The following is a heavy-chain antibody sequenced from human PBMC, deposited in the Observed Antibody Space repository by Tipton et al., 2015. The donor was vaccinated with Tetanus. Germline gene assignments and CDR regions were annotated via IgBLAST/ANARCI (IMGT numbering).Heavy chain of an antibody. CDR3: ARDQGGGRVARLNWFGP. J-gene: IGHJ5*02. CDR1: GVSIRSSTYF. D-gene: IGHD3-16*01. CDR2: IFYTGSR. Sequence: LRLSCAVSGVSIRSSTYFWGWIRQPPGKGLEWIGHIFYTGSRHYNPSLKSRVTISVDTSNNQFSLRLSSVTAADTGVYYCARDQGGGRVARLNWFGPWGQGTLVTVSS. V-gene: IGHV4-39*07.